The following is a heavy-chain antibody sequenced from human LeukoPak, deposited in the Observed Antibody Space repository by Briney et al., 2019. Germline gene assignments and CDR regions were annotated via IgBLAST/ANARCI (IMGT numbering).Heavy chain of an antibody. CDR1: GGSISSYY. Sequence: SETLSLTCTASGGSISSYYWSWIRQPAGKGLEWIGRIYTSGSTNYNPSLKSRVTMSVDTSKNQFSLKLSPVTAADTAVYYCARVGDTIFGVVIDYWGQGTLVTVSS. V-gene: IGHV4-4*07. CDR3: ARVGDTIFGVVIDY. D-gene: IGHD3-3*01. J-gene: IGHJ4*02. CDR2: IYTSGST.